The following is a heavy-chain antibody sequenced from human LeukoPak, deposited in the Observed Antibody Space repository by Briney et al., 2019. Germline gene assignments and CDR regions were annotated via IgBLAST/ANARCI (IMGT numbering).Heavy chain of an antibody. CDR1: GFTFSSYG. V-gene: IGHV3-30*18. CDR3: AKEAVIDY. Sequence: GGSLRLSCAASGFTFSSYGMHWVRQAPGKGLEWVAVISYDGSNKYYADSVKGRFTISRDNSKNTLYLQMNSLRAEDTAVYYCAKEAVIDYWGQGTLVTVSS. J-gene: IGHJ4*02. CDR2: ISYDGSNK. D-gene: IGHD3-16*02.